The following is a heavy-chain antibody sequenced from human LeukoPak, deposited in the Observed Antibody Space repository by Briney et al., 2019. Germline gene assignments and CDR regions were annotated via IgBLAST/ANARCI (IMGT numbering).Heavy chain of an antibody. J-gene: IGHJ4*02. V-gene: IGHV3-21*04. D-gene: IGHD3-3*01. CDR1: GFTFSSYS. Sequence: PGGSLRLSCAASGFTFSSYSMNWVRQAPGKGLEWVSSISSSSSYIYYADSVKGRFTISRDNSKNTLYLQMNSLRAEDTAVYYCAKARITIFGVALIYYFDYWGQGTLVTVSS. CDR3: AKARITIFGVALIYYFDY. CDR2: ISSSSSYI.